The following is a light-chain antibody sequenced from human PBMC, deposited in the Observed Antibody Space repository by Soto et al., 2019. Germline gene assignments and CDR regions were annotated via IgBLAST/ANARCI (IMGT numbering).Light chain of an antibody. CDR1: SGSVSTSYY. V-gene: IGLV8-61*01. Sequence: QTVVTQEPSFSVSPGMTVTLTCGLSSGSVSTSYYPSWYQLTPGQAPRTLIYSTNTRSSGVPNRFSGSILENKAALTITGAQADDESDYYCVLYMGTGISVFGGGTKVTVL. J-gene: IGLJ3*02. CDR3: VLYMGTGISV. CDR2: STN.